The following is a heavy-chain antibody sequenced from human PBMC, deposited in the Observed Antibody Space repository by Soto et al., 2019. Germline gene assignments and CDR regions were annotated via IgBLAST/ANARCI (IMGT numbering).Heavy chain of an antibody. J-gene: IGHJ5*02. CDR1: GVDFNNYW. Sequence: EVQLVESGGGLVQPGGSLRLSCGASGVDFNNYWMHWVRQDPGKGLVWVSRINGDGSDTKYADSVKGRFTISRDNAKNTVYLQMNSLRAEDTTVYYCARDQTTGDWFDAWGQGTMVTVSS. D-gene: IGHD4-17*01. CDR3: ARDQTTGDWFDA. V-gene: IGHV3-74*03. CDR2: INGDGSDT.